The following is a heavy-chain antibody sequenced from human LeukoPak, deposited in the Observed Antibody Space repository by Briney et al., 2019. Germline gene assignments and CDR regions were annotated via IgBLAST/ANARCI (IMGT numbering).Heavy chain of an antibody. CDR1: GYTLTELS. D-gene: IGHD3-3*01. CDR3: ATTYYDFWRPKDWHYYYYGMDV. Sequence: ASVKVSCKVSGYTLTELSMHWVRQAPGKGLEWMGGFDPEDGETIYAQKFQGRVTMTEDTSTDTAYMELSSLRSEDTAVYYCATTYYDFWRPKDWHYYYYGMDVWGQGTTDTVSS. V-gene: IGHV1-24*01. J-gene: IGHJ6*02. CDR2: FDPEDGET.